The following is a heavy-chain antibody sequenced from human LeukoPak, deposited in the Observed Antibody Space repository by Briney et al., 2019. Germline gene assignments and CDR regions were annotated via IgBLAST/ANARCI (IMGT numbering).Heavy chain of an antibody. CDR1: GGSISSYY. Sequence: PSETLSLTCTVSGGSISSYYWSWIRQPPGKGLEWIGYIYYSGSTNYNPSLKSRVTISVDTSKNQFSLELSSVTAADTAVYYCARHDSLAFDIWGQGTMVTVSS. D-gene: IGHD2-15*01. CDR3: ARHDSLAFDI. V-gene: IGHV4-59*08. CDR2: IYYSGST. J-gene: IGHJ3*02.